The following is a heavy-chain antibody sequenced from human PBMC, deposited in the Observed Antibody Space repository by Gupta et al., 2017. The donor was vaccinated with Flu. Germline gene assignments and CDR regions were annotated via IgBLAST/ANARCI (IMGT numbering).Heavy chain of an antibody. CDR2: INAGNGNT. J-gene: IGHJ4*02. CDR1: GYTFTSYA. V-gene: IGHV1-3*01. CDR3: ARQGHEWELLYYFDY. D-gene: IGHD1-26*01. Sequence: QVQLVQSGAEVQKTGASVKVSCKASGYTFTSYAMHWVRQAPGQRLEWMGWINAGNGNTKYSQKFQGRVTITRDTSASTAYMELSSLRSEDTAVYYCARQGHEWELLYYFDYWGQGTLVTVSS.